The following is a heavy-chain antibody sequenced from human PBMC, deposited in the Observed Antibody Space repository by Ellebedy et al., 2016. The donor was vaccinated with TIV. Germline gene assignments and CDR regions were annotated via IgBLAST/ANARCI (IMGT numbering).Heavy chain of an antibody. CDR3: AKDSPVLTY. Sequence: GGSLRLXXAASGFTSSSYGMSWVRQAPGKGLEWVSAISGGVDSTYYADSVKGRFTISRDNYKNTLYLQMNRLRAEDSALYYCAKDSPVLTYWGQGTLVTVSS. CDR1: GFTSSSYG. D-gene: IGHD5/OR15-5a*01. CDR2: ISGGVDST. V-gene: IGHV3-23*01. J-gene: IGHJ4*02.